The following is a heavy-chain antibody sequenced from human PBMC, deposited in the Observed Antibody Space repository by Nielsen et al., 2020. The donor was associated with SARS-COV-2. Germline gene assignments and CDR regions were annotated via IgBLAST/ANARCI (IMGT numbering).Heavy chain of an antibody. CDR1: GYSFTSYW. CDR2: IYPGDSDT. V-gene: IGHV5-51*01. J-gene: IGHJ4*02. CDR3: ASRAEYCSSTSCLGVKL. D-gene: IGHD2-2*01. Sequence: GESLKISCKGSGYSFTSYWIGWVRQMPGKGLEWMGIIYPGDSDTRYSPSFQGQVTISADKSISTAYLQWSSLKASDTAMYYCASRAEYCSSTSCLGVKLWGQGTLVTVSS.